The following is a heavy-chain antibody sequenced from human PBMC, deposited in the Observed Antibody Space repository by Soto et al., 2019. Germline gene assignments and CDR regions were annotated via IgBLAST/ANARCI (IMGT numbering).Heavy chain of an antibody. Sequence: QVQLVQSGAEVKKPGSSVKVSCKASGGTFSSYAISWVRQAPGQGLEWMGGIIPIFGTANYAQKFQGRVTITADKSTSTAYMELSSLRSEDTAVYYCARDGYRTYYDFWSGYYYGMDVWGKGTTVTVSS. V-gene: IGHV1-69*06. D-gene: IGHD3-3*01. CDR1: GGTFSSYA. CDR3: ARDGYRTYYDFWSGYYYGMDV. J-gene: IGHJ6*04. CDR2: IIPIFGTA.